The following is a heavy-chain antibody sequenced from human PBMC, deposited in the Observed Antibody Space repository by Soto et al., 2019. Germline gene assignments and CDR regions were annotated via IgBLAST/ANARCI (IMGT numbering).Heavy chain of an antibody. V-gene: IGHV1-3*01. J-gene: IGHJ4*02. D-gene: IGHD3-16*01. Sequence: ASVKVSCKASGYTFTSYAMHWVRQAPGQRLEWMGWINAGNGNTKYSQKFQGRVTITRDTSASTAYMELSSLRSEDTAVYYCARYALRQGGLDYWGQGTLVTVSS. CDR2: INAGNGNT. CDR3: ARYALRQGGLDY. CDR1: GYTFTSYA.